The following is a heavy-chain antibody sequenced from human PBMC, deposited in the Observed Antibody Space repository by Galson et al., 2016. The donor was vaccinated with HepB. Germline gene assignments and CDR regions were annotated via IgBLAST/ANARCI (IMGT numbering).Heavy chain of an antibody. CDR2: IKQDGSAK. Sequence: SLRLSCAASGFTFSSYWMNWVRQAPGKGLEWVAIIKQDGSAKYYVDSLKGRFTISRDNAKNSLYLQMSSLRPEDTAVYYCTADLPDSGAYAHDYWGQGTLVTVSS. CDR1: GFTFSSYW. J-gene: IGHJ4*02. CDR3: TADLPDSGAYAHDY. D-gene: IGHD4-17*01. V-gene: IGHV3-7*05.